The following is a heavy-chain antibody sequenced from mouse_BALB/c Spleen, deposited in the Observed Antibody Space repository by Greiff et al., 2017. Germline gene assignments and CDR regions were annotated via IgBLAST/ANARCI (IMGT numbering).Heavy chain of an antibody. J-gene: IGHJ3*01. CDR1: GYAFSSSW. V-gene: IGHV1-82*01. CDR2: IYPGDGDT. Sequence: VKLMESGPELVKPGASVKISCKASGYAFSSSWMNWVKQRPGQGLEWIGRIYPGDGDTNYNGKFKGKATLTADKSSSTAYMQLSSLTSVDSAVYFCARGGNYQAWFAYWGQGTLVTVSA. D-gene: IGHD2-1*01. CDR3: ARGGNYQAWFAY.